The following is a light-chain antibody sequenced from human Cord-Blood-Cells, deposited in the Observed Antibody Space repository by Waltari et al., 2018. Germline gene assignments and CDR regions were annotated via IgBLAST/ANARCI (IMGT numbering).Light chain of an antibody. V-gene: IGKV1-5*01. J-gene: IGKJ1*01. CDR3: QQYNSYSPWT. CDR2: AAS. Sequence: DIQMTQSPSTLSASVGDRVTITCRASQSISSWLAWYQQKPGKAPKLLIYAASSLESGVPSRFSCSGSGTEFTLTISSLQPDDFATYYCQQYNSYSPWTFGQGTKVESK. CDR1: QSISSW.